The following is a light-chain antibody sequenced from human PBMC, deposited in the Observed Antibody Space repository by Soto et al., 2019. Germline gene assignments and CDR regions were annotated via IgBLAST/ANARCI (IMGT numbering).Light chain of an antibody. Sequence: DIQMTQSPSTLSAFVGDRVTITCRASQSVVSWLAWYQQKPGKAPKLLIYKASTLQNGVPSRFSGSGSGTEFHLSISSLQPDDFATYYCHQYHSYWTFGQGTKVEIK. J-gene: IGKJ1*01. CDR1: QSVVSW. CDR3: HQYHSYWT. V-gene: IGKV1-5*03. CDR2: KAS.